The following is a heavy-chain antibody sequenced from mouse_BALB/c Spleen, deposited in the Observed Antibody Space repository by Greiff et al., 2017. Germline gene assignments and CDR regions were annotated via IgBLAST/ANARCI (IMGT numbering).Heavy chain of an antibody. CDR2: IDPSDSYT. J-gene: IGHJ2*01. CDR1: GYTFTSYW. D-gene: IGHD4-1*01. CDR3: ARKRLGLNYFDY. Sequence: VQLQQPGAELVKPGASVKLSCKASGYTFTSYWMHWVKQRPGQGLEWIGEIDPSDSYTNYNQKFKGKATLTVDKSSSTAYMQLSSLTSEDSAVYYCARKRLGLNYFDYWGQGTTLTVSS. V-gene: IGHV1-69*02.